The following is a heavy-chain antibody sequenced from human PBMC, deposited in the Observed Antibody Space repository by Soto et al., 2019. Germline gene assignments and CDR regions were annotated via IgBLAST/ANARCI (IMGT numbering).Heavy chain of an antibody. J-gene: IGHJ4*02. V-gene: IGHV3-30-3*01. Sequence: QVQLVESGGGVVQPGRSLRLSCAASGFTFSSCAMHWVRQAPGKGLEWVALISYDGSNKYYADYVKGRFTISRDKSKNTLDMQTNSRRAENTAVYYCARDKRDLRFLEWSYYFDYWGQGTLVTVSS. CDR2: ISYDGSNK. CDR3: ARDKRDLRFLEWSYYFDY. D-gene: IGHD3-3*01. CDR1: GFTFSSCA.